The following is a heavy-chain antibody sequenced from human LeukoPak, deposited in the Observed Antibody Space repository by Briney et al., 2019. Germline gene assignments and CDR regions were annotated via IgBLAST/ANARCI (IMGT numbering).Heavy chain of an antibody. J-gene: IGHJ6*03. Sequence: ASVKVSCKASGGTFSSYAISWVRQAPGQGLEWMGRIIPILGIANYAQKFQGRVTITADESTSTAYMELSSLRSEDTAVYYCARGQGFLEWLSTPFGGYYMDVWGKGTTVTVSS. CDR2: IIPILGIA. V-gene: IGHV1-69*04. CDR3: ARGQGFLEWLSTPFGGYYMDV. D-gene: IGHD3-3*01. CDR1: GGTFSSYA.